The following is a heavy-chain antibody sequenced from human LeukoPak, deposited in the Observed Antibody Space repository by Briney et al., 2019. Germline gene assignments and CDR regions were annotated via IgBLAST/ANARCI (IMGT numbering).Heavy chain of an antibody. CDR3: AKGPHERSGYPDD. CDR2: ISPYNGNT. Sequence: ASVKVSCKPSGYTFNTYGITWVRQAPGQGLEWMGWISPYNGNTNYAQKFQGRVTLTTDTSTSTAYMELRSLRSDDTAVYYCAKGPHERSGYPDDWGQGTLVTVSS. D-gene: IGHD3-22*01. J-gene: IGHJ4*02. CDR1: GYTFNTYG. V-gene: IGHV1-18*01.